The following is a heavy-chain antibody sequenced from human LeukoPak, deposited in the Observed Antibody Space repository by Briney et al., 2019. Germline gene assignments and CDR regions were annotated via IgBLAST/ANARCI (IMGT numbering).Heavy chain of an antibody. Sequence: GGSLRLSCAASGFTFSNYAMTWVRQAPGKGLEWVSTISGRGANTNYADSVKGRFTISRDNSKSTLYLQMNSLRAEDTAVYYRAKTRTEMAATPDDCWGQGTLVTVSS. J-gene: IGHJ4*02. CDR3: AKTRTEMAATPDDC. CDR1: GFTFSNYA. D-gene: IGHD5-24*01. V-gene: IGHV3-23*01. CDR2: ISGRGANT.